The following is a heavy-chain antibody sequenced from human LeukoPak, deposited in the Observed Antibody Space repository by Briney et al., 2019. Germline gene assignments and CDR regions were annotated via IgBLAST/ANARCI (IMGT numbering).Heavy chain of an antibody. CDR1: GFTFSSYG. CDR3: AKWGSYSSGWAYYFDY. CDR2: IWYDGSNK. D-gene: IGHD6-19*01. Sequence: GRSLRLSCAASGFTFSSYGMHWVRQAPGKGLEWVAVIWYDGSNKYYADSVKGRFTISRDNAKNSLYLQMNSLRAEDTALYYCAKWGSYSSGWAYYFDYWGQGTLVTVSS. V-gene: IGHV3-33*03. J-gene: IGHJ4*02.